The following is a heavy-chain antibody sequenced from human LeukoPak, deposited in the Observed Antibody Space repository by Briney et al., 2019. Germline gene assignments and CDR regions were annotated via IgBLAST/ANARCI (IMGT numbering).Heavy chain of an antibody. Sequence: PGGPLRLSCAASGFTFSSYAMSWVRQAPGKGLEWVSAISGSGDKTYYTDSVKGRFTISRDNSKNTLYLQMNSLRAEDTAVYFCAKGSSAGGELRHDYWGQGTLVTVSS. CDR2: ISGSGDKT. J-gene: IGHJ4*02. D-gene: IGHD3-16*01. V-gene: IGHV3-23*01. CDR1: GFTFSSYA. CDR3: AKGSSAGGELRHDY.